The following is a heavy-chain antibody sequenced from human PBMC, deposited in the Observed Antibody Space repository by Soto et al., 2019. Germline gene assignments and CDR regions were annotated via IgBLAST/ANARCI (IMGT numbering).Heavy chain of an antibody. D-gene: IGHD1-1*01. V-gene: IGHV3-33*01. J-gene: IGHJ6*02. CDR2: IWYDGSKE. Sequence: PGGSLRLSCAASGLPFNRNGMHWARQAPGKGLEWVAVIWYDGSKEYYSDSVKGRFTISRDNSKNMLYLQMNSVRVEDTAVYFCARDRSAGNYFYYGMDVWGQGTTVTVSS. CDR1: GLPFNRNG. CDR3: ARDRSAGNYFYYGMDV.